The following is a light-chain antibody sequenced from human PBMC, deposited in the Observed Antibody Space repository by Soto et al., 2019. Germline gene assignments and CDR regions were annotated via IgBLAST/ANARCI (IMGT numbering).Light chain of an antibody. CDR1: QDIDKY. CDR3: QQYVNFLT. Sequence: DIQMTQSPSSLSASVGDRVTITCQASQDIDKYLNWYQQKPGKAPKLLIYDASNLETGVPSRFSGSGSGTDFTFTISSLQPEDIATYYCQQYVNFLTLGGGTKVEIK. J-gene: IGKJ4*01. V-gene: IGKV1-33*01. CDR2: DAS.